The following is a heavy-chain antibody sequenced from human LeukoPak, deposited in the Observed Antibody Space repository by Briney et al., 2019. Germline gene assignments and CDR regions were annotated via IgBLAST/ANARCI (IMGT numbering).Heavy chain of an antibody. Sequence: GESLRLSCAASGFTFSSYSMNWVRQAPGKGLEWVSAIGGSGGSTYYADSVKGRFTISRDNSKNTLYLQMNSLRAEDTAVYYCAKDKYFYGSGPRGGAFDIWGQGTMVTVSS. D-gene: IGHD3-10*01. V-gene: IGHV3-23*01. CDR1: GFTFSSYS. J-gene: IGHJ3*02. CDR3: AKDKYFYGSGPRGGAFDI. CDR2: IGGSGGST.